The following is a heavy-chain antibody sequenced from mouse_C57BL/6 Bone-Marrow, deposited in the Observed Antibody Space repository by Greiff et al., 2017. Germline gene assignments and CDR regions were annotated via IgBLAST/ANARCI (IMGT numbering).Heavy chain of an antibody. J-gene: IGHJ2*01. V-gene: IGHV5-6*03. CDR2: ISSGGSYT. CDR3: ARRGYGSSSLYYFDY. CDR1: GFTFSSYG. D-gene: IGHD1-1*01. Sequence: EVKLVESGGGLVKPGGSLKLSCAASGFTFSSYGMSWVRQTPDKRLAWVATISSGGSYTSYPDSVKGRLPISRDNAKNTLYLQMSSLKSEDTAMYYCARRGYGSSSLYYFDYWGQGTTLTVSS.